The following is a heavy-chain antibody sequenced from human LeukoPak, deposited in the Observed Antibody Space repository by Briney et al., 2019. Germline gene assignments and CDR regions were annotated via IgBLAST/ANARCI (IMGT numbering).Heavy chain of an antibody. J-gene: IGHJ4*02. CDR2: ISESGGST. CDR1: GFTFSSCG. Sequence: GGSLRLSCAASGFTFSSCGMSWVRQAPGKGLEGVSAISESGGSTYYAGSVKGRFTISRDNSKNTLYLQMNSLRAEDTAVYYCAKARHGYCSGGSCPAADYWGQGTLVTVSS. V-gene: IGHV3-23*01. CDR3: AKARHGYCSGGSCPAADY. D-gene: IGHD2-15*01.